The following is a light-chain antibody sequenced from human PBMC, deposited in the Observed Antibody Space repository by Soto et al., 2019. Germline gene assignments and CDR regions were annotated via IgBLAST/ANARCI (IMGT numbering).Light chain of an antibody. Sequence: QAVVTQPPSASGTPGQRVTISCSGSTSNIGSNTVHWYQQLPGTAPKLLIYNSNQRPSGVPDRFSGSKSGTSASLAISGLQSEDEADYYCAAWDDSLKGPVFGGGTQLTVL. V-gene: IGLV1-44*01. J-gene: IGLJ2*01. CDR1: TSNIGSNT. CDR2: NSN. CDR3: AAWDDSLKGPV.